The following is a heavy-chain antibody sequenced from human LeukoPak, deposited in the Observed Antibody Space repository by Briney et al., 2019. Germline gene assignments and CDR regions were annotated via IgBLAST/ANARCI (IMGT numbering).Heavy chain of an antibody. V-gene: IGHV3-11*05. D-gene: IGHD6-19*01. J-gene: IGHJ4*02. Sequence: GGSLRLSCAASGFTFSDYSMSWIRQAPGKGLEWVSYISTSSSYTNYADSVKGRFTISRDNAKNSLYLQVNILRAEDTAVYYCARAGSARSRDYWGQGTLVIVSS. CDR2: ISTSSSYT. CDR3: ARAGSARSRDY. CDR1: GFTFSDYS.